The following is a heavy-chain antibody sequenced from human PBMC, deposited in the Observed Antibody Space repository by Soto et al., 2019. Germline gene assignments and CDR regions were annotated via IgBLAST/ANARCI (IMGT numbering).Heavy chain of an antibody. CDR1: GYTFTNYV. CDR3: ARSGEHPFDY. V-gene: IGHV1-18*01. D-gene: IGHD5-12*01. CDR2: ISPLKGNT. Sequence: GASVNVSCKASGYTFTNYVIHWIRQAPGQGLEWMAWISPLKGNTNYAQKVQGRVTVTTDTSTNTVYMHLSGLRSDDTALYFCARSGEHPFDYWGQGSLVTVSS. J-gene: IGHJ4*02.